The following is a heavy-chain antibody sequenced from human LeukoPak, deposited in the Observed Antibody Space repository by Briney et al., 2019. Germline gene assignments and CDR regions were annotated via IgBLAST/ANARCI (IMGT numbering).Heavy chain of an antibody. CDR3: ARGQTGTTYRFDP. V-gene: IGHV4-39*07. Sequence: SSETLSLTCTVSGGSISSSSYYWGWIRQPPGKGLEWIGSIYYSGSTYYNPSLKSRVTISVDTSKNQFSLKLSSVTAADTAVYYCARGQTGTTYRFDPWGQGTLVTVSS. CDR2: IYYSGST. CDR1: GGSISSSSYY. J-gene: IGHJ5*02. D-gene: IGHD1-1*01.